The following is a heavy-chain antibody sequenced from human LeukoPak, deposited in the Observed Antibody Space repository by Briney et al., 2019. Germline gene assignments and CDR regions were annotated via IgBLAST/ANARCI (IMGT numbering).Heavy chain of an antibody. J-gene: IGHJ5*02. D-gene: IGHD2-15*01. CDR2: IYYSGNT. Sequence: SETLSLTCTVSGGSISSGYYSWSWIRQPPGKGLEWIGYIYYSGNTYYNPPLKSRVTISVDTSKNQFSLKLSSVTAADTAVYYWARDGLGYCSGGSCYPSSYNWFDPWGQGTLVTVSS. V-gene: IGHV4-30-4*01. CDR1: GGSISSGYYS. CDR3: ARDGLGYCSGGSCYPSSYNWFDP.